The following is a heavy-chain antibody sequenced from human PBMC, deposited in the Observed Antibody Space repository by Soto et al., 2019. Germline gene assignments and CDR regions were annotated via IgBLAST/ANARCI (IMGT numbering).Heavy chain of an antibody. CDR2: IIAIFGTA. V-gene: IGHV1-69*19. J-gene: IGHJ6*02. CDR3: ARDGESAMARRPGASLYYYPRDV. CDR1: GGDFKNYG. Sequence: QVHLVQSGAEVQKPGSPVKVSCKASGGDFKNYGINWVRQAPGAGLDWLGGIIAIFGTASYAQKFKGRVTIIADESTSTAYMELSSLRSEDTAVYYCARDGESAMARRPGASLYYYPRDVWGQGTTVTVSS. D-gene: IGHD3-10*01.